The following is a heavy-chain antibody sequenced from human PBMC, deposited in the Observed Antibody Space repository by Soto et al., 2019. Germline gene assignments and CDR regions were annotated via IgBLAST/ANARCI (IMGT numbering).Heavy chain of an antibody. CDR1: GYSFSTYW. CDR2: IYPGDADT. V-gene: IGHV5-51*01. CDR3: ARRGYCSGTTRYKWFDP. D-gene: IGHD2-2*02. Sequence: GGSLKISCKGSGYSFSTYWIAWVRQMPGKCLEWLWIIYPGDADTRYIPSFQGQVTISADKSISTAYLQWSSLKASDTAMYYCARRGYCSGTTRYKWFDPWGQGTLVTVSS. J-gene: IGHJ5*02.